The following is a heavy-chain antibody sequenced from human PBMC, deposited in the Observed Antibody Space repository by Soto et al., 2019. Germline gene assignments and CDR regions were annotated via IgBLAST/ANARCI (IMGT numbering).Heavy chain of an antibody. CDR3: ATEGPNGYIPYSIET. CDR2: ISRSHSAI. D-gene: IGHD2-15*01. V-gene: IGHV3-48*02. Sequence: GGSLRLSCLASGFSLSDSGMFWVRHAPGKGLEWISYISRSHSAIYYADSVKGRFTMSRDNAKNSIFLQMNSLTDEDRAVYYCATEGPNGYIPYSIETWGQGVQVTVSS. CDR1: GFSLSDSG. J-gene: IGHJ5*02.